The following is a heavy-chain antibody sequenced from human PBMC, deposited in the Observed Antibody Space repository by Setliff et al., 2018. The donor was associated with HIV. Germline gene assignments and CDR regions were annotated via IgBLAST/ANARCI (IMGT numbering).Heavy chain of an antibody. CDR3: TXXXXXXWXXVIDV. V-gene: IGHV3-21*01. Sequence: GGSLRLSCAASGFTFSTYSMNWVRQAPGKGLEWVSSISSSSTYIYYADSVKGRFTISXXXAKXXLYLQMNILRAADTAVYYCTXXXXXXWXXVIDVWG. D-gene: IGHD6-13*01. CDR1: GFTFSTYS. J-gene: IGHJ6*03. CDR2: ISSSSTYI.